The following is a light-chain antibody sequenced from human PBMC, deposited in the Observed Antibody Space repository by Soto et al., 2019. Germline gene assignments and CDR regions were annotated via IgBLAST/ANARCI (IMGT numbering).Light chain of an antibody. V-gene: IGLV1-47*01. CDR3: AAWDDSLSGSYV. CDR1: GSNIGSNY. CDR2: RNN. Sequence: QSVLTQPPSASGTPGQGVTISCSGSGSNIGSNYVYWYQQLPGTAPKLLIYRNNQRPSGVPDRFSGSKSGTSASLAISGLRSEDEADYYCAAWDDSLSGSYVFGTGTKVTVL. J-gene: IGLJ1*01.